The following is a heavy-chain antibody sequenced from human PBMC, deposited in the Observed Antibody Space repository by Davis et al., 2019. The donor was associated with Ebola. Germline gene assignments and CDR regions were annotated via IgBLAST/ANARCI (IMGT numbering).Heavy chain of an antibody. J-gene: IGHJ6*02. CDR1: GFIFNSYW. CDR2: ISSSGSTI. D-gene: IGHD3-16*02. V-gene: IGHV3-11*01. CDR3: TRDLELSGGMDV. Sequence: PGGSLRLSCAASGFIFNSYWMSWIRQAPGKGLEWVSYISSSGSTIYYADSVKGRFTISRDNAKNSLYLQMNSLRAEDTAVYYCTRDLELSGGMDVWGQGTTVTVSS.